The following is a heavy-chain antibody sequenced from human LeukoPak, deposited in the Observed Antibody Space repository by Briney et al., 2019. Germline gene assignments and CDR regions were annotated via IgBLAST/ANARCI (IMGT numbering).Heavy chain of an antibody. CDR1: GGSFSGYY. D-gene: IGHD3-10*01. CDR3: ARGLAYGSGSYYKDLYFDY. J-gene: IGHJ4*01. V-gene: IGHV4-34*01. Sequence: PSETLSLTCAVYGGSFSGYYWSWIRQPPGKGLEWIGEINHSGSTNYNPSLKSRVTISVDTSKNQFSLKLSSVTAADTAVYYCARGLAYGSGSYYKDLYFDYWGQGTLVTVSS. CDR2: INHSGST.